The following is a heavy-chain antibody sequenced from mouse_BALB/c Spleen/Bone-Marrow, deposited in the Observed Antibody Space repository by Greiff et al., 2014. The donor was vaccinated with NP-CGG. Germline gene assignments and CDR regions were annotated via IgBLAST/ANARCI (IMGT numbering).Heavy chain of an antibody. CDR3: ARGLRDWYFDV. CDR1: GYTFTSYW. Sequence: QVQLKQSGAELAKPGASVKMSCKASGYTFTSYWMHWVKQRPGQGLEWIGYINPSTGYTEYNQKFKDKATLTADKSSSTAYMQLSSLTSEDSAVYYCARGLRDWYFDVWGAGTTVTVSS. V-gene: IGHV1-7*01. D-gene: IGHD1-1*01. J-gene: IGHJ1*01. CDR2: INPSTGYT.